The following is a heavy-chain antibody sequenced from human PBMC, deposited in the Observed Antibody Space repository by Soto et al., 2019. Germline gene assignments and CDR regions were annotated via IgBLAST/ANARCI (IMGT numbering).Heavy chain of an antibody. CDR1: GGSVNGYY. CDR2: INHTGGT. Sequence: SETLSLTCAAYGGSVNGYYWNWIRQPPGKGLEWIGEINHTGGTHYNPSLKSRVTMSVDTSKNQFSLRLSSVTAADTAIYYCATRITVFGLLIPPFDPWGQVTQVTVSS. CDR3: ATRITVFGLLIPPFDP. D-gene: IGHD3-3*01. J-gene: IGHJ5*02. V-gene: IGHV4-34*01.